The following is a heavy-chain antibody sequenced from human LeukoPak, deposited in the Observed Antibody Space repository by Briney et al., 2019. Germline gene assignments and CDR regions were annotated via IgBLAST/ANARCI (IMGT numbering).Heavy chain of an antibody. J-gene: IGHJ5*02. V-gene: IGHV3-23*01. CDR2: ISGSGGST. CDR1: GFTFSSYA. D-gene: IGHD2-2*01. CDR3: AKDRDCSSTSCLGWFDP. Sequence: GAFLRLSCAASGFTFSSYAMSWVRQAPGKGLEWVSAISGSGGSTYYADSVKGRFTISRDNSKNTLYLQMNSLRAEDTAVYYCAKDRDCSSTSCLGWFDPWGQGTLVTVSS.